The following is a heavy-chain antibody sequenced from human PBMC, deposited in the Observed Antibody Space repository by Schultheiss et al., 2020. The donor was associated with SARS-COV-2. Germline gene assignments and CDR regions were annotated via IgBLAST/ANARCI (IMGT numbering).Heavy chain of an antibody. Sequence: SETLSLTCTVSGGSISSGSYYWSWIRQPPGKGLEWIGRIYTSGSTNYNPSLKSRVTISVDTSKNQFSLKLSSVTAADTAVYYCAREVVDDSSGFVLDYWGQGTLVTVSS. CDR1: GGSISSGSYY. J-gene: IGHJ4*02. CDR3: AREVVDDSSGFVLDY. V-gene: IGHV4-61*02. D-gene: IGHD3-22*01. CDR2: IYTSGST.